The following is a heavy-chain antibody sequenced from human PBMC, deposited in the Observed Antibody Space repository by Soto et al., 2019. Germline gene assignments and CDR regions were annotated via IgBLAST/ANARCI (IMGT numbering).Heavy chain of an antibody. CDR3: AKSFWSGYYMGAY. J-gene: IGHJ4*02. Sequence: EVQLWECGGGLVQPGWSLRLSCAASGLTFSSYAMSWVRQAPGKGLEWVSAISGSGGSTYYADSMKGRFTISRDNSKNTLYLQMNGLRAEDTAVYYCAKSFWSGYYMGAYWGQGTLVTVSS. V-gene: IGHV3-23*01. D-gene: IGHD3-3*01. CDR1: GLTFSSYA. CDR2: ISGSGGST.